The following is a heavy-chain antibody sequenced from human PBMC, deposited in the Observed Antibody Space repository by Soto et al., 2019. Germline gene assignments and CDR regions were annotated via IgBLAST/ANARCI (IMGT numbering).Heavy chain of an antibody. J-gene: IGHJ6*03. CDR3: ASGVRVSASLDYYMDV. D-gene: IGHD3-10*02. Sequence: QVQLVQSGAEVKKPGASLKVSCKASGYTFSNFGVSWVRQAPGQGLEWIGWINPDNGDTNYGQKFQGRATMTTDTFTNTAYMEVRGLRSDDTAVYYCASGVRVSASLDYYMDVWGEGTTVTVSS. V-gene: IGHV1-18*01. CDR2: INPDNGDT. CDR1: GYTFSNFG.